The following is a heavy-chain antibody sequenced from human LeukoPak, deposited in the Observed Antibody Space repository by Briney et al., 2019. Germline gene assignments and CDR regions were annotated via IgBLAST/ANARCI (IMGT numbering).Heavy chain of an antibody. V-gene: IGHV3-74*01. J-gene: IGHJ4*02. CDR3: ARAPRYSGSYYPFDY. CDR2: INSGGSST. CDR1: GFTFSSYW. D-gene: IGHD1-26*01. Sequence: GGSLRLSCAASGFTFSSYWMHWVRQAPGKGLVWVSRINSGGSSTSYADTVKGRFTISRDNAKNTLYLQMNSLRAEDTAVYYCARAPRYSGSYYPFDYWGQGTLVTVSS.